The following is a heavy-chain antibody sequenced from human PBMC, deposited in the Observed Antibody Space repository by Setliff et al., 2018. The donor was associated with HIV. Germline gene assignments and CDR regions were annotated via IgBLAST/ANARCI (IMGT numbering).Heavy chain of an antibody. V-gene: IGHV4-4*07. Sequence: VSGGSIGSYYWNWIRQSAEKSLEWIGRIYTSGSTNYNPSLKSRVTISVDTSKNQFSLKLSSVTAADTAVYYCASLGSSGYYFHYWGQGTLVTVSS. CDR1: GGSIGSYY. D-gene: IGHD3-22*01. CDR3: ASLGSSGYYFHY. J-gene: IGHJ4*02. CDR2: IYTSGST.